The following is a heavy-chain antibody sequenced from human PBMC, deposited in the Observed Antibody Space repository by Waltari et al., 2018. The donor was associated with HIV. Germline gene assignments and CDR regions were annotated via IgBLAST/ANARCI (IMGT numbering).Heavy chain of an antibody. V-gene: IGHV3-53*01. D-gene: IGHD5-18*01. Sequence: EVQLVESGGGLIQPGGSLRLSCAASGFTVGSNYMNWFRQPPGKGLEWVAVLYSGGATYYADSVQGRFTISRDSSENTAYLQMNNLRVEDTAVYFCAKAPTADDAFDVWGRGTTVIVSS. CDR3: AKAPTADDAFDV. CDR2: LYSGGAT. CDR1: GFTVGSNY. J-gene: IGHJ3*01.